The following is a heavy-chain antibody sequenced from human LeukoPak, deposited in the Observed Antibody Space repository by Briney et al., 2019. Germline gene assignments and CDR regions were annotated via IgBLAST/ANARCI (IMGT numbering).Heavy chain of an antibody. CDR3: AKDRGYSSGYYFDY. CDR2: ISWNSGSI. V-gene: IGHV3-9*01. D-gene: IGHD6-19*01. Sequence: GGSLRLSCAASGFTFDDYAMHWVRQAPGKGLEWVSGISWNSGSIGYADSVKGRFTISRDNAKNSLYLQMNSLRAEDTALYYCAKDRGYSSGYYFDYWGQGTLVTVSS. J-gene: IGHJ4*02. CDR1: GFTFDDYA.